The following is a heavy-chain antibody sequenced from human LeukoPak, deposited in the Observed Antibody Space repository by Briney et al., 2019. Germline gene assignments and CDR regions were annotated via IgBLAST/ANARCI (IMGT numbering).Heavy chain of an antibody. J-gene: IGHJ4*02. D-gene: IGHD5-12*01. CDR2: ISSSGSTI. CDR3: ARANSGYDFYY. Sequence: GGSLRLFCAASGFTFSDYYMSWIRQAPGKGLEWVSYISSSGSTIFYTDSVKGRFTISRDNAKNSLYLQMNSLRAEDTAVYYCARANSGYDFYYWGQGPLVPVSS. CDR1: GFTFSDYY. V-gene: IGHV3-11*01.